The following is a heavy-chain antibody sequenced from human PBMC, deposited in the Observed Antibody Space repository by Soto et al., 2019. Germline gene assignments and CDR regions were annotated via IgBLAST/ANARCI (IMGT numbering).Heavy chain of an antibody. V-gene: IGHV4-34*01. CDR2: INHSGSA. Sequence: SETLSLTCAVYGGSFTGYYWTWIRQPPGKGLEWIGEINHSGSANYNSSLKSRVTISVDTSKNQFSLKLNSVTAADTAVYYCARGMIAGFDPWGQGTLVTVSS. CDR3: ARGMIAGFDP. D-gene: IGHD3-22*01. J-gene: IGHJ5*02. CDR1: GGSFTGYY.